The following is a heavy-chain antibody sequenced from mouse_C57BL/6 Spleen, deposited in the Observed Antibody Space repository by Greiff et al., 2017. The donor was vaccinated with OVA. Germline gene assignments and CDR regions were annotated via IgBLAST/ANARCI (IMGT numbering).Heavy chain of an antibody. Sequence: QVHVKQPGAELVKPGASVKLSCKASGYTFTSYWMHWVKQRPGRGLEWIGRIDPNSGGTKYNEKFKSKATLTVDKPSSTAYMQLSSLTSEDSAVYYCARRYGSSYNAMDYWGQGTSVTVSS. J-gene: IGHJ4*01. CDR1: GYTFTSYW. D-gene: IGHD1-1*01. V-gene: IGHV1-72*01. CDR2: IDPNSGGT. CDR3: ARRYGSSYNAMDY.